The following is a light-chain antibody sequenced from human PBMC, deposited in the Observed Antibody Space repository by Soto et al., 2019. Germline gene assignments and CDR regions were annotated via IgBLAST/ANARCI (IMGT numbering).Light chain of an antibody. Sequence: DIQMTQSPSTLSASEGDRVTISCRASQTISSWLAWYQQKPGKAPNLLISDVSSLERGVPSRFSGSGSGTEFTLTISSMQPDDFATFYCQQYNGYSRTFGQGTKVDIK. CDR2: DVS. CDR1: QTISSW. V-gene: IGKV1-5*01. J-gene: IGKJ1*01. CDR3: QQYNGYSRT.